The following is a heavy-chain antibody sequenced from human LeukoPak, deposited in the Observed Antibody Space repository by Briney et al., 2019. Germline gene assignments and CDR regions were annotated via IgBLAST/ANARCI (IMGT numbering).Heavy chain of an antibody. Sequence: PGGSLRLSCEASGFTFGNYWMTWVRQAPGKGLEWVANVKEDGSEKHYVGSVEGRFTISRDNTKNSVFLQMNNLRAEDTALYYCVRSGFAVDVWGQGTTVAASS. J-gene: IGHJ6*02. CDR3: VRSGFAVDV. CDR1: GFTFGNYW. D-gene: IGHD6-25*01. V-gene: IGHV3-7*01. CDR2: VKEDGSEK.